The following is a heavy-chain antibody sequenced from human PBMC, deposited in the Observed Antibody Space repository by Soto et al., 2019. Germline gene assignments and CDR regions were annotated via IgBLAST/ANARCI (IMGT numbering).Heavy chain of an antibody. Sequence: SETLSLTCTVSGGSISSYYWSWIRQPPGKGLEWIGYFFYSGSTNYNPSLKSRVTISVDTSKNQFSLKLSSVTAADTAVYYCARVNDSSGYHCGGYFDYWGQGTLVTVSS. V-gene: IGHV4-59*01. D-gene: IGHD3-22*01. J-gene: IGHJ4*02. CDR2: FFYSGST. CDR1: GGSISSYY. CDR3: ARVNDSSGYHCGGYFDY.